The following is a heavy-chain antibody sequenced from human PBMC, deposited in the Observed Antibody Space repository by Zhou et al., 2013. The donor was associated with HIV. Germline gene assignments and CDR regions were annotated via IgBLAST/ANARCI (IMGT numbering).Heavy chain of an antibody. Sequence: QVQLQQWGAGLLKPSETLSLTCAVNGGSFTEYFWSWIRQPPGKGLEWIGEISHSRITNYNPSLKSRVSMSVDTSKNQFSLKLTSVTAADTAVYYCARGPPMDTAMAYYYYYYMDVWGKGTTVTVSS. CDR3: ARGPPMDTAMAYYYYYYMDV. J-gene: IGHJ6*03. V-gene: IGHV4-34*02. D-gene: IGHD5-18*01. CDR2: ISHSRIT. CDR1: GGSFTEYF.